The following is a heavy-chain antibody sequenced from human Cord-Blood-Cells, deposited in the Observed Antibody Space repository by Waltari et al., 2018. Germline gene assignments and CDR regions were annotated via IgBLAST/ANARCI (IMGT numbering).Heavy chain of an antibody. CDR2: IYHSGST. D-gene: IGHD5-12*01. J-gene: IGHJ6*02. V-gene: IGHV4-38-2*02. Sequence: QVQLQESGPGLVKPSETLSLTCAVSGYSISSGSSWGWVRQAPGKGLEWIESIYHSGSTYYNPSLKSRVTISVDTSKNQFSLKLSSVTAADTAVYYCARDRGGYSGYDYYYYGMDVWGQGTTVTVSS. CDR1: GYSISSGSS. CDR3: ARDRGGYSGYDYYYYGMDV.